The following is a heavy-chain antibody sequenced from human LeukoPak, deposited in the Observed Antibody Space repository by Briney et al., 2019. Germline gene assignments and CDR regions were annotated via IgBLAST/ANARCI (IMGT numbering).Heavy chain of an antibody. J-gene: IGHJ5*02. D-gene: IGHD5-18*01. Sequence: SETLSLTCAVYGGSFSGYYWSWIRQPPGKGLEWIGEINHSGSTNYNPSLKSRVTISVDTSKNQFSLKLSSVTAADTAVYYCARKRVQWIQLWLLWFDPWGQGTLVTVSS. CDR3: ARKRVQWIQLWLLWFDP. CDR2: INHSGST. V-gene: IGHV4-34*01. CDR1: GGSFSGYY.